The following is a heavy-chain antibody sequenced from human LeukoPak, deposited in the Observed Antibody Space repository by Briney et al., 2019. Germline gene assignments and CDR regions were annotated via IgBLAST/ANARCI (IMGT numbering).Heavy chain of an antibody. D-gene: IGHD2-8*01. V-gene: IGHV3-30*02. Sequence: GGSLRLSCAASGFIFSNYAMQWVRQAPGMGLEWVAFIRYDGGNTYYADSVKGRFTISRDNAKNSLYLQMNSLRAEDTALYYCARAPGVRYYYYMDVWGKGTTVTVSS. CDR2: IRYDGGNT. CDR3: ARAPGVRYYYYMDV. J-gene: IGHJ6*03. CDR1: GFIFSNYA.